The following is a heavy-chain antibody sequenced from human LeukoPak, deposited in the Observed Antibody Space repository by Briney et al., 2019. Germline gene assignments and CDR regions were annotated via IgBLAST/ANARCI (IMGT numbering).Heavy chain of an antibody. CDR2: VSVNGGGT. CDR3: AKISPAPFDY. J-gene: IGHJ4*02. CDR1: EFTFSAYA. Sequence: GGSLRLSCAASEFTFSAYAMSWVRQAPGKGLEWVSTVSVNGGGTYYADSVKGRFTISRDNSKNTLYLQMNSLRAEDTAVYYCAKISPAPFDYWGQGTLVTVSS. V-gene: IGHV3-23*01.